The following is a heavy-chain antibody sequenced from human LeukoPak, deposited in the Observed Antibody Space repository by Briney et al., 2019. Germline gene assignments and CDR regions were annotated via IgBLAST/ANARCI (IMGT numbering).Heavy chain of an antibody. Sequence: PGGSLRLPCAASGFTFSSYWMSWVRQAPGKGPEWVANIKQDGSEKYYVDSVKGRFTISRDNAKNSLYLQMNSLRAEDTAVYYCARWGAGCSSTSCYGPQDYYYGMDVWGQGTTVTVSS. V-gene: IGHV3-7*01. CDR3: ARWGAGCSSTSCYGPQDYYYGMDV. D-gene: IGHD2-2*01. J-gene: IGHJ6*02. CDR2: IKQDGSEK. CDR1: GFTFSSYW.